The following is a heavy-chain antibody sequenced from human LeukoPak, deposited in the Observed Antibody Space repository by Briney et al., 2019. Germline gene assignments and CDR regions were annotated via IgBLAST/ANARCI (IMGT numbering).Heavy chain of an antibody. CDR1: GFTFSNYE. Sequence: GGSLRLSCAPSGFTFSNYEFNWVRQAPGKGLEWVSYISSSGRNIYYADSVKGRFTISRDNAKNSLYLQMNSLRAEDTAVYYCARDLVQLWSKDFWGRGTLLTVSS. CDR3: ARDLVQLWSKDF. D-gene: IGHD5-18*01. J-gene: IGHJ4*02. V-gene: IGHV3-48*03. CDR2: ISSSGRNI.